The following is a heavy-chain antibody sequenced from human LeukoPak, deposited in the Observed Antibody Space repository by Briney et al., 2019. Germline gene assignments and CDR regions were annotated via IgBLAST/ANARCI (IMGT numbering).Heavy chain of an antibody. CDR2: ISGSGVST. CDR1: GFTFSSYA. Sequence: GGSLRLSCAASGFTFSSYAMSWVRQAPGKGLEWVSAISGSGVSTYFADSVKGRFTISRDKSKNTLYLQMNSLRVEDTAVYYCAKAVVGMSFDCWGQGTLVTVSS. CDR3: AKAVVGMSFDC. D-gene: IGHD2-21*01. J-gene: IGHJ4*02. V-gene: IGHV3-23*01.